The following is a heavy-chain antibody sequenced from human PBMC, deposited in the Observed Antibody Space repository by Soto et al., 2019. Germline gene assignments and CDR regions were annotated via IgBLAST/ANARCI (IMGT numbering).Heavy chain of an antibody. CDR3: ARDWFYYDRSGYRHLGY. Sequence: GXSVKVSGTASGYTFIGYGISWVRQAPGQGLEWMGWISAYNGNTNSAQKLQGRVTMTTDTSTSTAYMELRSLRSDDTDVYYCARDWFYYDRSGYRHLGYWGQGT. D-gene: IGHD3-22*01. CDR1: GYTFIGYG. J-gene: IGHJ4*02. V-gene: IGHV1-18*01. CDR2: ISAYNGNT.